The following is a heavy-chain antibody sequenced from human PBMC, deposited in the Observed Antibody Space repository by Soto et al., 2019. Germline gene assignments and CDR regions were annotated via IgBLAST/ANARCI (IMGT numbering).Heavy chain of an antibody. J-gene: IGHJ4*02. CDR2: IIPMFGTA. CDR3: ASGIQLWLRRINNGYSG. Sequence: QVQLVQSGAEVKKPKSSVKVSCKAPGGTFSTYAISWVRQAPGQGLEWMGGIIPMFGTANYAQRFQDRVTITADESTYTVYMELSSLRSEDTAVYFCASGIQLWLRRINNGYSGWGQGTLVTVSS. D-gene: IGHD5-18*01. V-gene: IGHV1-69*12. CDR1: GGTFSTYA.